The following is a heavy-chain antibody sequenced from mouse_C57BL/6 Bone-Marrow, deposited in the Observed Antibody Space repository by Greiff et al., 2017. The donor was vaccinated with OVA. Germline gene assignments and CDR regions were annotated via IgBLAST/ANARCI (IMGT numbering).Heavy chain of an antibody. CDR2: IDPSDSYT. CDR1: GYTFTSYW. V-gene: IGHV1-69*01. D-gene: IGHD2-4*01. CDR3: ARYDYDGEAYYFDY. J-gene: IGHJ2*01. Sequence: QVQLQQPGAELVMPGASVKLSCKASGYTFTSYWMHWVKQRPGQGLEWIGEIDPSDSYTNYNQKLKGKSTLTVDKSSSTAYMQLSSLTSEDSAVYYCARYDYDGEAYYFDYWGQGTTLTVSS.